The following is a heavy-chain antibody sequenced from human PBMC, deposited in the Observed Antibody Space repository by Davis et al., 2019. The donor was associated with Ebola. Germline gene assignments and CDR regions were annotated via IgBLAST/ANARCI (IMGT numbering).Heavy chain of an antibody. Sequence: MPGGSLRLSCTASGGSISSYYWSWIRQPPGKGLEWIGYIYYSGSTNYNPSLKSRVTISVDTSKNQFSLKLSSVTAADTAVYYCARGLGRRDGYNRWGQGTLVTVSS. D-gene: IGHD5-24*01. J-gene: IGHJ4*02. CDR2: IYYSGST. V-gene: IGHV4-59*01. CDR3: ARGLGRRDGYNR. CDR1: GGSISSYY.